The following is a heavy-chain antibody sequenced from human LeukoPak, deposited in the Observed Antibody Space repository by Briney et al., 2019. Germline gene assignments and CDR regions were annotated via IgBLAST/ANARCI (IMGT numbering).Heavy chain of an antibody. CDR1: GGTFSSYA. J-gene: IGHJ4*02. Sequence: SVKVSCKASGGTFSSYAISWVRQAPGQGLEWMGGIIPIFGTANYAQKFQGRVTITADESTSTAYMELSSLRSEDTAVYYCASGYYDSSGYLYYFDYWGQGTLVTVSS. D-gene: IGHD3-22*01. CDR2: IIPIFGTA. CDR3: ASGYYDSSGYLYYFDY. V-gene: IGHV1-69*13.